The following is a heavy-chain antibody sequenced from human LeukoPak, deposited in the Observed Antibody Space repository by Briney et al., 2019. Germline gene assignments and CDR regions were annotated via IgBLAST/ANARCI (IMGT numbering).Heavy chain of an antibody. CDR3: ARGPSYSGGTFDI. D-gene: IGHD1-26*01. CDR1: GGSFSGYY. Sequence: SETLSLTCAVYGGSFSGYYWSWIRQPPGKGLEWIGEINHSGSTNYNPSLKSRVTISVDTSKNQFSLKLSSVTAADTAVYYCARGPSYSGGTFDIWGQGTMVTVSS. V-gene: IGHV4-34*01. CDR2: INHSGST. J-gene: IGHJ3*02.